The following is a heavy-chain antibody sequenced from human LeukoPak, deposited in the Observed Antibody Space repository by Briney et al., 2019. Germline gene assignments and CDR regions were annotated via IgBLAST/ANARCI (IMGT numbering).Heavy chain of an antibody. J-gene: IGHJ4*01. CDR3: ARRINTAWGIDY. Sequence: GGSLRLSCAASGFTVSSSYMNWVRQAPGKGLEWVSVTYSSGNTYYADSVKGRFTVSRDNSKNTLYLQMNSLRPDDTAVYYCARRINTAWGIDYWGHGTLVTVAS. CDR1: GFTVSSSY. CDR2: TYSSGNT. V-gene: IGHV3-53*01. D-gene: IGHD3-16*01.